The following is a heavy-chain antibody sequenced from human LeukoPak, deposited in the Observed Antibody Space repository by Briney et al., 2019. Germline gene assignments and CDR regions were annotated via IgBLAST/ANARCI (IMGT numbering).Heavy chain of an antibody. Sequence: SETLSLTCTVSGGSISSSSYYWSWIRQPPGKGLEWIGEINHSGSTNYNPSLKSRVTISVDTSKNQFSLKLSSVTAADTAVYYCARARYCSGGSCYKGRSNWFDPWGQGTLVTVSS. D-gene: IGHD2-15*01. CDR2: INHSGST. J-gene: IGHJ5*02. CDR1: GGSISSSSYY. CDR3: ARARYCSGGSCYKGRSNWFDP. V-gene: IGHV4-39*07.